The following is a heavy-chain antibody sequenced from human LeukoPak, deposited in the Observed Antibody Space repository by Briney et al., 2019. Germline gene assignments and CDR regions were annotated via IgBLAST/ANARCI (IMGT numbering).Heavy chain of an antibody. CDR3: AKDQYSSGWPYYFDY. D-gene: IGHD6-19*01. CDR2: IKQDGSEK. Sequence: PGGCLRLSCAASGFTFSNYWMNWVRQAPGKGLEWVANIKQDGSEKYYVDSVKGRFTITRDNAKNSLYPQMNSLRAEDTAVYYCAKDQYSSGWPYYFDYWGQGTLVTVSS. V-gene: IGHV3-7*03. CDR1: GFTFSNYW. J-gene: IGHJ4*02.